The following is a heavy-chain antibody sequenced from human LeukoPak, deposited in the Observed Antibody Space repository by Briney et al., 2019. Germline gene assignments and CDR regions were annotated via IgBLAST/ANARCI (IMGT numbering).Heavy chain of an antibody. V-gene: IGHV1-18*01. CDR1: GYTFTSYG. J-gene: IGHJ4*02. CDR2: ISAYNGNT. CDR3: ARLDDSTPPDFDS. D-gene: IGHD3-22*01. Sequence: ASVNVSCTASGYTFTSYGISWVRQAPGQGLEWMGWISAYNGNTNYAQKLQGRVTMTTDTSTSTAYMELRSLRSDDTAVYYCARLDDSTPPDFDSWGQGTLVTVSS.